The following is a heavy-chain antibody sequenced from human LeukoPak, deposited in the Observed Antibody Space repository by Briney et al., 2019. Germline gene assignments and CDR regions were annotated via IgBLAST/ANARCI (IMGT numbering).Heavy chain of an antibody. Sequence: ASVKVSCKASGYTFTNYYIHWVRQAPGQGLEWMGGIIPIFGTANYAQKFQGRVTITADESTSTAYMELSSLRSEDTAVYYCARGRYCSSTSCYTEYYFDYWGQGTLVTVSS. CDR3: ARGRYCSSTSCYTEYYFDY. CDR1: GYTFTNYY. D-gene: IGHD2-2*02. CDR2: IIPIFGTA. V-gene: IGHV1-69*13. J-gene: IGHJ4*02.